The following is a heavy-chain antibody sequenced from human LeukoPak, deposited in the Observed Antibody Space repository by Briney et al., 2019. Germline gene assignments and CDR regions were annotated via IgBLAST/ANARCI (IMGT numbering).Heavy chain of an antibody. V-gene: IGHV3-30*03. CDR1: GYTFSSYG. J-gene: IGHJ4*02. D-gene: IGHD6-13*01. Sequence: GGSLRLSCAASGYTFSSYGMHWVRQAPGKGLEWVAIISYDGNNKYYVDSVKGRFTISRDNSKNTLYLQMNSLRAEDTAVYYCARSLAADYWGQGTLVTVSS. CDR2: ISYDGNNK. CDR3: ARSLAADY.